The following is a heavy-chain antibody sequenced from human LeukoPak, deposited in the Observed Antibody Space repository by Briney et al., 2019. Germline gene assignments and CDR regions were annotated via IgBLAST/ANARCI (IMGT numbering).Heavy chain of an antibody. CDR1: GFTLSSYW. Sequence: PGGSLRISCAASGFTLSSYWMSWVPQASGKGPEGVANIKQDRSKKYYVDSMKGRFTISRDNAKNSLYQKTNSLRAEDTTVYYCARDEHYDILTGYFQDWGQGTLVTVSS. J-gene: IGHJ1*01. D-gene: IGHD3-9*01. CDR3: ARDEHYDILTGYFQD. CDR2: IKQDRSKK. V-gene: IGHV3-7*03.